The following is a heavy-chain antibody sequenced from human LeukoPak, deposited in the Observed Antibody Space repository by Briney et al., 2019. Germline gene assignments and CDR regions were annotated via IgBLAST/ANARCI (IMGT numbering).Heavy chain of an antibody. CDR3: ARLSGYYAGDNWFDP. D-gene: IGHD3-22*01. Sequence: EASVKVSCKASGGTFSSYAISWVRQAPGQGLEWMGRIIPILGIANYAQKFQGRVTITADKSTSTAYMELSSLRSEDTAVYYCARLSGYYAGDNWFDPWGQGTLVTVSS. CDR2: IIPILGIA. CDR1: GGTFSSYA. J-gene: IGHJ5*02. V-gene: IGHV1-69*04.